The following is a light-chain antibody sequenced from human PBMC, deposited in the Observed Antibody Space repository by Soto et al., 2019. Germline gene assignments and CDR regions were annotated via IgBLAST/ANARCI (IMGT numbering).Light chain of an antibody. V-gene: IGKV3-20*01. CDR1: QSITNNF. CDR3: HQYGSSPST. CDR2: GAS. J-gene: IGKJ1*01. Sequence: DIVLTQSPGTLSLSPGERATLSCRASQSITNNFLAWYQQKPGQAPRLLIYGASYRATGIPDRFSSSGSGTDFTLTISRLEREDFAVYYCHQYGSSPSTFGRGTKVEIK.